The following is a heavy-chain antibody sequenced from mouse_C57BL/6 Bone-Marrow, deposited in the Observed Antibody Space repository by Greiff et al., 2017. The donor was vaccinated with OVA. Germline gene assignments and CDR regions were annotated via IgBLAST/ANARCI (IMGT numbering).Heavy chain of an antibody. J-gene: IGHJ1*03. CDR1: GYPFTSYG. V-gene: IGHV1-81*01. D-gene: IGHD1-1*01. CDR3: ERITAVVATSYWYFDD. Sequence: QVQLQQSGAELARPGASVKLSCKASGYPFTSYGLSWVKQRIGQGLEWIGEIYPRSGNTYYNEKCKGKATLTVDKSSSTASMELRSLTSEDSAVFYCERITAVVATSYWYFDDWGTGTTVTVSS. CDR2: IYPRSGNT.